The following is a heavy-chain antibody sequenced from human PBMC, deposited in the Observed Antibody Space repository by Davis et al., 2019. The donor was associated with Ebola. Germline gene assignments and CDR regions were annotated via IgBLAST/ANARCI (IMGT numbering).Heavy chain of an antibody. J-gene: IGHJ4*02. D-gene: IGHD2-15*01. Sequence: GESLKISCAASGFIFSSYAMSWVRQGPGKGLEWVSAISGSGGSTYYADSVKGRFTISRDNSKNTLYLQMNSLRAEDTAVYYCAKSSGVNCYSAIEYWGQGTLVTVSS. CDR1: GFIFSSYA. V-gene: IGHV3-23*01. CDR3: AKSSGVNCYSAIEY. CDR2: ISGSGGST.